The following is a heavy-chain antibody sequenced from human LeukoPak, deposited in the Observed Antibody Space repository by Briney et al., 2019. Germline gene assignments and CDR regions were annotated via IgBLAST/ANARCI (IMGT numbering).Heavy chain of an antibody. Sequence: SGGSLRLSCAASGFTFSSYAMHWVRQAPGKGLEYVSAISSNGGGTYYANSVKGRFTISRDNSKNTLYLQMGSLRAEDMAVYYCARDRGGSYFDYWGQGTLVTVSS. J-gene: IGHJ4*02. V-gene: IGHV3-64*01. CDR3: ARDRGGSYFDY. CDR2: ISSNGGGT. CDR1: GFTFSSYA. D-gene: IGHD1-26*01.